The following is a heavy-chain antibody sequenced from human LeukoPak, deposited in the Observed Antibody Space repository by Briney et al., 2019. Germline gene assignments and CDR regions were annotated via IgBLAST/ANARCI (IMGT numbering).Heavy chain of an antibody. Sequence: GGSLRLSCAASGFTFSSYWMNWARQAPGKGLEWVASVNHNGNVNYYVDSVKGRFTISRDNAKNSLYLQMSNLRAEDTAVYFCARGGGLDVWGQGATVTVSS. CDR3: ARGGGLDV. CDR2: VNHNGNVN. V-gene: IGHV3-7*03. D-gene: IGHD3-16*01. J-gene: IGHJ6*02. CDR1: GFTFSSYW.